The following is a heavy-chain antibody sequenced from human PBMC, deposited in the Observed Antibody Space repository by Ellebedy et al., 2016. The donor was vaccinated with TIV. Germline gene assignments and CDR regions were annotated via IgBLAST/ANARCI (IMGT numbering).Heavy chain of an antibody. J-gene: IGHJ6*03. D-gene: IGHD5-18*01. Sequence: MPGGSLRLSCTVSSGSISSYYWSWIRQPPGKGLEWIGYIYYSGSTNYHPSLKSRVTISVDTVKNQFSLKLSSVTAADTAVYYCARQSWDRYSYETGYYYYMDVWGKGTTVTVSS. V-gene: IGHV4-59*08. CDR3: ARQSWDRYSYETGYYYYMDV. CDR2: IYYSGST. CDR1: SGSISSYY.